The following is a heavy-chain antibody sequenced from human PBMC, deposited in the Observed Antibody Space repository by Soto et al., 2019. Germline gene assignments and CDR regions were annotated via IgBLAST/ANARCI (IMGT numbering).Heavy chain of an antibody. Sequence: QVQLQESGPGLVKPSGTLSLTCAVSGGSISSSNWWSWVRQPPGKGLEWIGEIYHSGSTNYNPSLKRRVTISVDKSKNQFSLKLSSVTAADTAVYYCARDLWDCSGGSCYATFDYWGQGTLVTVSS. J-gene: IGHJ4*02. CDR1: GGSISSSNW. CDR3: ARDLWDCSGGSCYATFDY. D-gene: IGHD2-15*01. V-gene: IGHV4-4*02. CDR2: IYHSGST.